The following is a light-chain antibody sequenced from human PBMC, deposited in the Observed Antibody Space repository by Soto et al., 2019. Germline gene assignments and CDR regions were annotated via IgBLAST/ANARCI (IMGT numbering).Light chain of an antibody. V-gene: IGKV3-20*01. J-gene: IGKJ4*01. Sequence: EIVLTQSPGTLSLSPGERATLSCRASQRVSSSYLAWYQQKPGQAPRLLIYGASSRATGIPDRFSGSGSGTAFSLTISRLEPEDFAVYYCQQYGTSPALTFGGGTKVEIK. CDR2: GAS. CDR1: QRVSSSY. CDR3: QQYGTSPALT.